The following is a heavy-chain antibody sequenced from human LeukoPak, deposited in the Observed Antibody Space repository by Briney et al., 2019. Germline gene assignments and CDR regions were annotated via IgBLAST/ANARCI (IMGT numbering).Heavy chain of an antibody. CDR1: GFTFSSYA. CDR3: ARPGVGSGWYVTYFDY. Sequence: GGSLRLSCAASGFTFSSYAMHWVRQAPGKGLEWVAVISYDGSNKYYADSVKGRFTISRDNSKNTLYLQMNSLRAEDTAVYYCARPGVGSGWYVTYFDYWGQGTLVTVSS. D-gene: IGHD6-19*01. CDR2: ISYDGSNK. J-gene: IGHJ4*02. V-gene: IGHV3-30-3*01.